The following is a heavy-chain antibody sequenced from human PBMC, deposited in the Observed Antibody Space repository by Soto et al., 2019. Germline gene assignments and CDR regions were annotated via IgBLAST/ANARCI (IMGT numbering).Heavy chain of an antibody. V-gene: IGHV5-10-1*01. Sequence: GESLKISCKTSGYTFTYFWIGWVRQMPGRGLEWVGRIDPSDSYTTYNPSLKGHVILSVDKSVNTAYVQWSSLRASDTATYFCGRDFGSGHADVWGQGTRVTVSS. CDR2: IDPSDSYT. CDR1: GYTFTYFW. D-gene: IGHD1-26*01. J-gene: IGHJ6*01. CDR3: GRDFGSGHADV.